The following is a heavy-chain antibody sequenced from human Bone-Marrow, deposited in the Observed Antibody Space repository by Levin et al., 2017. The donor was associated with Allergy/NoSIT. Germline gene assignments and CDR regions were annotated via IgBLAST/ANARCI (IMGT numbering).Heavy chain of an antibody. J-gene: IGHJ4*02. CDR3: ARDARVRQAVAAFDL. V-gene: IGHV3-33*01. CDR1: GFTFSSYG. CDR2: IWYDRSEQ. Sequence: PGGSLRLSCAASGFTFSSYGMHWVRQAPGKGLEWVAVIWYDRSEQYYADSVKGRFTISRDNSKNTLYLQMNSLRAEDTAVYYCARDARVRQAVAAFDLWGQGTLVTVSS. D-gene: IGHD6-19*01.